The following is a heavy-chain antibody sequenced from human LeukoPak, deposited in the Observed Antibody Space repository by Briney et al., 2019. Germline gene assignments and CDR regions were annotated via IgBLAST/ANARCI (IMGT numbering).Heavy chain of an antibody. D-gene: IGHD3-10*01. V-gene: IGHV3-7*01. J-gene: IGHJ5*02. CDR1: GFTFSSRDW. CDR3: ARAVKTYYYGSDPNWFDP. CDR2: IKQDGSEK. Sequence: GGSLRLSCVASGFTFSSRDWMTWVRQAPGKGLEWVANIKQDGSEKNYVDSVKGRFTISRDNAKNSLYLQMNSLRAEDTAVYYCARAVKTYYYGSDPNWFDPWGQGTLVTVSS.